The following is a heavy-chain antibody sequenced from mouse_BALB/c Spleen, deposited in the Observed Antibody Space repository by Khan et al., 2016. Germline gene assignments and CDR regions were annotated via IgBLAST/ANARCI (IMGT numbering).Heavy chain of an antibody. CDR3: ARMGGSYAMDY. Sequence: VQLKESGGDLVQPGGSRKLSCAASGFTFSGFGMHWVRQAPEKGLEWVAYISSGSTNIYYADTVKGRFTISRDNPKNTLFLQMTSLRAEDTAMDYCARMGGSYAMDYWGQGTSVTVSS. V-gene: IGHV5-17*02. CDR2: ISSGSTNI. CDR1: GFTFSGFG. J-gene: IGHJ4*01.